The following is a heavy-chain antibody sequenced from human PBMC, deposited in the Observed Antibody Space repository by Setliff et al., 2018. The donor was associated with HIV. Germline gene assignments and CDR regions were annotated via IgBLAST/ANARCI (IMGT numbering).Heavy chain of an antibody. D-gene: IGHD6-19*01. CDR3: AAAVAGKVVDY. CDR2: FDPEDGET. Sequence: ASVKVSCKISGYTLTELSIHWVRQAPGKGLEWMANFDPEDGETFYAQKFQGRLTMTEDTSTDTAYMELSSLRSDDTAMYYCAAAVAGKVVDYWGQGTLVTVSS. CDR1: GYTLTELS. J-gene: IGHJ4*02. V-gene: IGHV1-24*01.